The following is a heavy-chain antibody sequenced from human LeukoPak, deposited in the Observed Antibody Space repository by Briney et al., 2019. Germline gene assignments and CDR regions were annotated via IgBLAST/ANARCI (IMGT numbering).Heavy chain of an antibody. D-gene: IGHD6-13*01. V-gene: IGHV4-39*01. Sequence: SETLSLTCAVSGGSISSSSYYWGWIRQPPGRGLEWIGSIYYSGSTYYNASLKSRVTISADTSKNQFSLKLSSVTAADTAVYYCARPLSGSSSWHGDAFDIWGQGTMVTVSS. CDR1: GGSISSSSYY. CDR3: ARPLSGSSSWHGDAFDI. CDR2: IYYSGST. J-gene: IGHJ3*02.